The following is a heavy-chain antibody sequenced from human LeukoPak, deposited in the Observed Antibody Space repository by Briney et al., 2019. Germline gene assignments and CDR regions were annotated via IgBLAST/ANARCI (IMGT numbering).Heavy chain of an antibody. Sequence: SVKVSCKASGGTFSSYAISWVRQAPGQGLEWMGRIIPFFGTANYAQKFQGRVTITTDESTSTAYMELSSLRSEDTAVYYCARASYDSSGRSDGAFDIWGQGTMVTVSS. D-gene: IGHD3-22*01. CDR2: IIPFFGTA. J-gene: IGHJ3*02. V-gene: IGHV1-69*05. CDR1: GGTFSSYA. CDR3: ARASYDSSGRSDGAFDI.